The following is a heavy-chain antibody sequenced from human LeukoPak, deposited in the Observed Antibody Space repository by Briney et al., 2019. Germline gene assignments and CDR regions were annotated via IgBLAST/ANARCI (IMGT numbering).Heavy chain of an antibody. CDR3: ARDGRHIVGATKDYYYYMDV. Sequence: HPGGSLRLSCAASGFTFSSYSMNWVRQAPGKGLEWVSYISSSSSSTIYYADSVKGRFTISRDNAKNSLYLQMNSLRAEDTAVYYCARDGRHIVGATKDYYYYMDVWGKGTTVTVSS. D-gene: IGHD1-26*01. V-gene: IGHV3-48*01. CDR2: ISSSSSSTI. J-gene: IGHJ6*03. CDR1: GFTFSSYS.